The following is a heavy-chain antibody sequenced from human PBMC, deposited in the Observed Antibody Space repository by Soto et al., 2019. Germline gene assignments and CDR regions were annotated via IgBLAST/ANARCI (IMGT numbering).Heavy chain of an antibody. CDR1: DGAINSYY. CDR2: IYYSGST. V-gene: IGHV4-59*08. CDR3: ARQYSSGWWIVY. Sequence: QAQLQESGPGLVKPSETLSLTCTVPDGAINSYYWSWIRQHPGKGLEWIGYIYYSGSTNDNPSLKSRVTISVDTSKNQFSLKLSSVTAADTAVDYCARQYSSGWWIVYWGQGTLVTVSS. D-gene: IGHD6-19*01. J-gene: IGHJ4*02.